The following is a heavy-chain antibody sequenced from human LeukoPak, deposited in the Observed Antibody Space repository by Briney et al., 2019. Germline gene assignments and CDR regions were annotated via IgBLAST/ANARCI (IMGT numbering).Heavy chain of an antibody. J-gene: IGHJ4*02. CDR1: GESFSSYY. V-gene: IGHV4-59*01. CDR3: ARDGIVGGTRGDY. CDR2: IYYSGST. Sequence: PSETLSLTCAVYGESFSSYYWSWVRQPPGKGLEWIGYIYYSGSTNYNPSLKSRVTISVDTSKNQFSLKLSSVTAADTAVYFCARDGIVGGTRGDYWGQGTLVTVSS. D-gene: IGHD1-26*01.